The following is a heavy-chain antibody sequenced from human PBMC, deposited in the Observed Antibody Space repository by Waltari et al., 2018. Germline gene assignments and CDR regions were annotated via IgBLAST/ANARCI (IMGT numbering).Heavy chain of an antibody. Sequence: QVQLQESGPGLVKPSEILSLTCTVSGRSISSYYWSWIRQPPGKGLEWIGYIYYSGSTNYNPSLKSRVTISVDTSKNQFSLKLSSVTAADTAVYYCARVWGGLHWYFDLWGRGTLVTVSS. J-gene: IGHJ2*01. CDR3: ARVWGGLHWYFDL. CDR1: GRSISSYY. CDR2: IYYSGST. V-gene: IGHV4-59*01. D-gene: IGHD3-16*01.